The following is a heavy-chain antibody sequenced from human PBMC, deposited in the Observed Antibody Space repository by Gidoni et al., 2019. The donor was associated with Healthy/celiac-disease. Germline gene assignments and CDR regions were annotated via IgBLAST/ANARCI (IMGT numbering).Heavy chain of an antibody. D-gene: IGHD1-26*01. CDR3: ARAAVGAFAFDI. J-gene: IGHJ3*02. V-gene: IGHV3-21*01. CDR2: IISSSSYI. CDR1: AFTFSSYS. Sequence: EVQLVESGGGLVKPGGSLRLSCDASAFTFSSYSMNWVRQAPGKGLEWVSSIISSSSYIYYADSVKGRFTISRDNAKNSLYLQMNSLRAEDTAVYYCARAAVGAFAFDIWGQGTMVTVSS.